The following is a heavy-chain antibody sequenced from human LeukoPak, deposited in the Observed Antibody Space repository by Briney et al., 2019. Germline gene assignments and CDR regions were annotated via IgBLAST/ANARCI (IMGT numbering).Heavy chain of an antibody. D-gene: IGHD4-23*01. Sequence: GSLRLSCAASGLTFSSSTMNGLRQAPGMGLEWVSSISSDGTYIYYADSMKGRFTISRDNAKNTLYLHMSSLRAEDTAVYYCASQNYGGHPYDYWGQGTLVTVSS. V-gene: IGHV3-21*06. CDR1: GLTFSSST. CDR3: ASQNYGGHPYDY. CDR2: ISSDGTYI. J-gene: IGHJ4*02.